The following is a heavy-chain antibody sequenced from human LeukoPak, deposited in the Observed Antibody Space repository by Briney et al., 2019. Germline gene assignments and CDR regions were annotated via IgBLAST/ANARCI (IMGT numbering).Heavy chain of an antibody. Sequence: PGGSLRLSCAASGFIFSTYWMTWVRQAPGKGLEWVGNIKGDGSEKYYADSVKGRFIISRDNAKNSLFLQMNSLRAEDTAVYYCAREALRLGELSFTYVTPPWYFDYWGQGTLVTVSS. V-gene: IGHV3-7*03. J-gene: IGHJ4*02. CDR3: AREALRLGELSFTYVTPPWYFDY. CDR2: IKGDGSEK. CDR1: GFIFSTYW. D-gene: IGHD3-16*02.